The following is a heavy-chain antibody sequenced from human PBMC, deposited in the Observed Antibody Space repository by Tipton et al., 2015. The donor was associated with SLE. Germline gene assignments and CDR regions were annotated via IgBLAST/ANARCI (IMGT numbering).Heavy chain of an antibody. J-gene: IGHJ3*02. CDR3: ARAQSSGYWYDAFDI. CDR1: GGSISSHY. V-gene: IGHV4-59*11. D-gene: IGHD3-22*01. CDR2: IYYSGSS. Sequence: TLSLTCTVSGGSISSHYWSWIRQPPGKGLEWIGYIYYSGSSNYNPSLKSRVTISVDTSKNQFSLKLSSVTAADTAVYYCARAQSSGYWYDAFDIWGQGTIVTVSS.